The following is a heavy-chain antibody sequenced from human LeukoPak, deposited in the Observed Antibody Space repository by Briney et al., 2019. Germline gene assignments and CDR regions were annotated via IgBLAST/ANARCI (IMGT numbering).Heavy chain of an antibody. CDR1: GFTFSPYS. V-gene: IGHV3-48*02. CDR3: AREGYYYGSGSYYPFDY. J-gene: IGHJ4*02. CDR2: ISSSSSTI. D-gene: IGHD3-10*01. Sequence: GGSLRLSCAASGFTFSPYSVTWVRQAPGKGLEWLSYISSSSSTIYYADSVKGRFTISRDNAENSLYLQMNSLRDDDTAAYYCAREGYYYGSGSYYPFDYWGQGTLVTVSS.